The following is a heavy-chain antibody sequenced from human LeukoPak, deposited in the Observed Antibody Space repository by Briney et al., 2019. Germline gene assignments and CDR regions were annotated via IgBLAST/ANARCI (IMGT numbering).Heavy chain of an antibody. CDR1: GLTFGNHY. CDR3: ATQQGGNPAY. CDR2: IHGGGGDI. V-gene: IGHV3-11*01. D-gene: IGHD1-14*01. Sequence: GGSLRLSCEGSGLTFGNHYLTWIRQASGKGLEWVSYIHGGGGDIYYADSVKGRFTISRDNAKSSVYLQMNSLRVEDTAVYYRATQQGGNPAYWGQGTLVTVSS. J-gene: IGHJ4*02.